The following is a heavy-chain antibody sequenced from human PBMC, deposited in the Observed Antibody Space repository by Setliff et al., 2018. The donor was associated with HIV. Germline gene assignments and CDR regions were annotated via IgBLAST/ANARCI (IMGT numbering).Heavy chain of an antibody. Sequence: GGSLRLSCAASGFTFSRYGMHWVRQAPGKGLEWVAFISYDGSKKYDADFVKGRFTISRDNDKNSVYLQMNSLRAEDTAVYYCARAVHSGWYYFDYWGQGTLVTVSS. J-gene: IGHJ4*02. V-gene: IGHV3-30*04. CDR3: ARAVHSGWYYFDY. CDR1: GFTFSRYG. D-gene: IGHD6-19*01. CDR2: ISYDGSKK.